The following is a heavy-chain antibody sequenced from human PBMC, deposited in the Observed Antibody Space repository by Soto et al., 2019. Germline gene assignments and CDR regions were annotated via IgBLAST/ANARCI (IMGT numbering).Heavy chain of an antibody. CDR1: GGPFNSYT. D-gene: IGHD4-4*01. CDR2: IIPMSGTA. V-gene: IGHV1-69*01. Sequence: QVQLVQSGADVKKPGSSVRVSCKASGGPFNSYTISWVQQAPGQGLEWMGGIIPMSGTANYAQTFQGRLTITADESTNTAYMELTSLRSEDTAVYYCAIGTTVVAFYYYYAMDVWGQGTTVTVSS. CDR3: AIGTTVVAFYYYYAMDV. J-gene: IGHJ6*02.